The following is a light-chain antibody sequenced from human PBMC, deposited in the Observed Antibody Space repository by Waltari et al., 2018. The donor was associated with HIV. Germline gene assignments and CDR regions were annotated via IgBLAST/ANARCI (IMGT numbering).Light chain of an antibody. CDR3: CAYAGSTTDVV. CDR2: EVN. J-gene: IGLJ2*01. CDR1: RRDVGGSNL. V-gene: IGLV2-23*02. Sequence: QSALTQPASGSGSPGQSLTISCTATRRDVGGSNLGSWYQQLPGKAPKLLIYEVNKRPSGVSDRFSGSKSGNTASLAITGLQAGDEADYYCCAYAGSTTDVVFGGGTKLTVL.